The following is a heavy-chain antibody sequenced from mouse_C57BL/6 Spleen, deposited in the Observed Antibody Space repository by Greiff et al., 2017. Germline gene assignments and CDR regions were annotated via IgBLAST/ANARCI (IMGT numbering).Heavy chain of an antibody. CDR2: IYPGDGDT. CDR1: GYAFSSSW. CDR3: AREDYDLYFDV. D-gene: IGHD2-4*01. V-gene: IGHV1-82*01. J-gene: IGHJ1*03. Sequence: VQLQQSGPELVKPGASVKISCKASGYAFSSSWMNWVKQRPGKGLEWIGRIYPGDGDTNYNGKFKGKATLTADKSSSTAYMQLSSLTSEDSAVYFCAREDYDLYFDVWGTGTTVTVSS.